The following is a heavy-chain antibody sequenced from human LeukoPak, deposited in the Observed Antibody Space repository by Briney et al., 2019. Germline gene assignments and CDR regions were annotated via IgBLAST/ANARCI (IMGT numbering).Heavy chain of an antibody. V-gene: IGHV4-39*07. CDR3: ARDGTRVAYGSGSYGY. Sequence: SETMSLTCTVPGGSISSSSYYWGWIRQPPGKGLEWIGSIYYSGSTYYNPSLKSRVTISVDTSKNQFSLKLSSVTAADTAVYYCARDGTRVAYGSGSYGYWGQGTLVTVSS. D-gene: IGHD3-10*01. J-gene: IGHJ4*02. CDR2: IYYSGST. CDR1: GGSISSSSYY.